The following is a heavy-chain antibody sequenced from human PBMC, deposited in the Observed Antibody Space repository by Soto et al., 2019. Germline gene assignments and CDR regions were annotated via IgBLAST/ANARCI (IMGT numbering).Heavy chain of an antibody. D-gene: IGHD3-10*01. V-gene: IGHV3-11*06. CDR3: ARGRLTYYYYGLDV. CDR1: GFTFSDHY. Sequence: QVQLVESGGGLGRPGGPLRLSCAASGFTFSDHYMSWIRQAPGKGLEWISYISSSGSFTNYADSVKGRFTISRDNGKKSLYLQMNNLTAEDTALYYCARGRLTYYYYGLDVWGQGTTVTVS. J-gene: IGHJ6*02. CDR2: ISSSGSFT.